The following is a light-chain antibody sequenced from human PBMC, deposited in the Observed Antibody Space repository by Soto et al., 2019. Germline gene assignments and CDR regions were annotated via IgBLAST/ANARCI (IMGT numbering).Light chain of an antibody. CDR3: QHYKTWPLA. V-gene: IGKV3-15*01. CDR2: GAA. J-gene: IGKJ1*01. CDR1: QTVGSD. Sequence: EIVMTQSPATLSVSPGERAALSCIASQTVGSDLAWYQQRPGQPPRLLVYGAATRATGVPARFSGSGSGTQFTLTISRLQSEDFAVYYCQHYKTWPLAFGQGTKVETK.